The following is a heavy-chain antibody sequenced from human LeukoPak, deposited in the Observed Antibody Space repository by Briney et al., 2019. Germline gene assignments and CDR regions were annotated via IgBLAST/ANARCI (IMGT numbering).Heavy chain of an antibody. J-gene: IGHJ6*03. CDR2: IYYSGST. CDR3: AQGTSYYYYYMDV. V-gene: IGHV4-39*07. Sequence: SETLSLTCTVSGGSVSSSAYYWGWIRQPPEKGLEWIGNIYYSGSTHYNPSLKSRVTISIDTSKNQFSLKLSSVTAADTAVYYCAQGTSYYYYYMDVWGKGTTVTVSS. D-gene: IGHD3/OR15-3a*01. CDR1: GGSVSSSAYY.